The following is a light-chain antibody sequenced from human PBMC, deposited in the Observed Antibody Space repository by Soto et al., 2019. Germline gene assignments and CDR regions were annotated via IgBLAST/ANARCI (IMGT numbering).Light chain of an antibody. CDR3: QQYASSPPT. J-gene: IGKJ4*01. CDR2: GAS. V-gene: IGKV3-20*01. CDR1: QSITQSF. Sequence: EIVLTQSPGTLSMSPGERATLSCRASQSITQSFLAWYQQRPGQSPRLLIYGASNRAAGIPGRFSGSGSGTDFSLTISRLEPEDFAVYYCQQYASSPPTFGGGTKVEIK.